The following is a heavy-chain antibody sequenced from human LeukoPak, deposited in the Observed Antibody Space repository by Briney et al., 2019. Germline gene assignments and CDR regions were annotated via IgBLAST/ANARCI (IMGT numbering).Heavy chain of an antibody. Sequence: SETLSLTCTVSGGSLSSYYWSWIRQPPGKGLGWIGYIYYSGSTNYNPSLKSRVTISVDTSKNQFSLKLSSVTAADTAVYYCARSPKDIVVVVAAGYFDYWGQGTLVTVSS. V-gene: IGHV4-59*01. CDR2: IYYSGST. D-gene: IGHD2-15*01. J-gene: IGHJ4*02. CDR3: ARSPKDIVVVVAAGYFDY. CDR1: GGSLSSYY.